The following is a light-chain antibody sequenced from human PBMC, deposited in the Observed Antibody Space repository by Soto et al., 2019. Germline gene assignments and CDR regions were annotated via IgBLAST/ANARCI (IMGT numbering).Light chain of an antibody. J-gene: IGKJ1*01. Sequence: EIVVTHSPPTLSVSPVDRATLSCRASQSVSSNLAWYQHKPGQAPRLLIYGASTRATGIPARFSGSGSGTEFTLTISSLQSEDFAVYYCQQYNNWWTFGQGTKVDIK. CDR3: QQYNNWWT. CDR1: QSVSSN. CDR2: GAS. V-gene: IGKV3-15*01.